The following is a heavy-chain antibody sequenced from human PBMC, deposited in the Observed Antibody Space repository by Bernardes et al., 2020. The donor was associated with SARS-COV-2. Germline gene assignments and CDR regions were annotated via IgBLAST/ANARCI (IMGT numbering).Heavy chain of an antibody. CDR3: ATSLLWFGELLS. CDR1: GFTFSSYA. J-gene: IGHJ5*02. CDR2: ISYDGSNK. Sequence: GWSLSLSCAASGFTFSSYAMHWVRQAPGKGLEWVAVISYDGSNKYYADSVKGRFTISRDNSKNTLYLQMNSLRAEDTAVYYCATSLLWFGELLSWGQGTLVTVSS. D-gene: IGHD3-10*01. V-gene: IGHV3-30-3*01.